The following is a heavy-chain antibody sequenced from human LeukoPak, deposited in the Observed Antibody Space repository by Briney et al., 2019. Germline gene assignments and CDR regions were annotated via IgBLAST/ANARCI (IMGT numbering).Heavy chain of an antibody. CDR3: ARVGPTKLNAFDI. V-gene: IGHV3-30-3*01. Sequence: GGSLRLSCAASGFTFSSYAMHWVRQAPGKGLEWVAVISYDGSNKYYADSVKGRFTISRDNSKNTLHLRMNSLRAEDTAVYYCARVGPTKLNAFDIWGQGTMVTVSS. D-gene: IGHD1-1*01. J-gene: IGHJ3*02. CDR2: ISYDGSNK. CDR1: GFTFSSYA.